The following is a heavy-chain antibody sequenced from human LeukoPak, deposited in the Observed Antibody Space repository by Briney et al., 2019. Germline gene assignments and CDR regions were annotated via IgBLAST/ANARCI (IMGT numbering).Heavy chain of an antibody. CDR2: IKQDGSEK. D-gene: IGHD1-26*01. V-gene: IGHV3-7*01. CDR1: GFTFSSYW. J-gene: IGHJ4*02. CDR3: ARDGPLDWELLSDY. Sequence: GGSLRLSCAASGFTFSSYWMGWVRQAPGKGLEWVANIKQDGSEKYYVDSVKGRFTISRDNAKNSLYLQMNSLRAEDTAVYYCARDGPLDWELLSDYWGQGTLVTVSS.